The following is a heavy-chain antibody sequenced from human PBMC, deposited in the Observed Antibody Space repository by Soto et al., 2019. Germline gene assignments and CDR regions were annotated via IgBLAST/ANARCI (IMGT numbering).Heavy chain of an antibody. V-gene: IGHV4-34*01. CDR1: GGSFSGYY. D-gene: IGHD2-15*01. J-gene: IGHJ4*02. CDR3: ARHTPAISISDH. Sequence: SETLSLTCAVYGGSFSGYYWSWIRQPPGKGLEWIGEIYHSGSTYYNPSLKSRVTISVDTSKNQFSLKLSSVTAADTAVYYCARHTPAISISDHWGQGTLVTVSS. CDR2: IYHSGST.